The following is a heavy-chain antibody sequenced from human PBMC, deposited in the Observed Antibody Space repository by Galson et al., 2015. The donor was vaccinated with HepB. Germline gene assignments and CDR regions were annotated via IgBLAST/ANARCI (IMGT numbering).Heavy chain of an antibody. Sequence: SVKVSCKASGYTFTSYGISWVRQAPGQRLEWMGWINAGNGNTKYSQKFQGRVTITRDTSASTAYMELSSLRSEDTDVYYCARRMGIAVAGGAFDIWGQGTMVTVSS. D-gene: IGHD6-19*01. CDR1: GYTFTSYG. J-gene: IGHJ3*02. CDR3: ARRMGIAVAGGAFDI. V-gene: IGHV1-3*01. CDR2: INAGNGNT.